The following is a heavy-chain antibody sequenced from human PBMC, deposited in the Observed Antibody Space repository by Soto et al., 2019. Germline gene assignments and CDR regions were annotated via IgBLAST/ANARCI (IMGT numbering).Heavy chain of an antibody. J-gene: IGHJ3*02. CDR2: INSDGSST. Sequence: GGSLRLSCAASGFTFSSYWMHWVRQAPGKGLVWVSRINSDGSSTSYADSVKGRFTISRDNAKNTLYLQMNSLRAEDTAVYYCARDRLLRSSSWENDAFDIWGQGTMVTVSS. V-gene: IGHV3-74*01. CDR1: GFTFSSYW. CDR3: ARDRLLRSSSWENDAFDI. D-gene: IGHD6-13*01.